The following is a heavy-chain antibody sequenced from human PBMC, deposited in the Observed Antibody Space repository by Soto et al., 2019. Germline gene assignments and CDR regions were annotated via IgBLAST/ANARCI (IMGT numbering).Heavy chain of an antibody. CDR3: TRDVILGGFDY. CDR2: IRSKAYGGTT. J-gene: IGHJ4*02. CDR1: GFTFGDYA. Sequence: HPGGSLRLSCTAAGFTFGDYAMSWVRQAPGKGLEWVGFIRSKAYGGTTEYAASVKGRFTISRDDSKSIAYLQMNSLKTEDTAVYYCTRDVILGGFDYWGQVPLVTVSS. V-gene: IGHV3-49*04. D-gene: IGHD2-15*01.